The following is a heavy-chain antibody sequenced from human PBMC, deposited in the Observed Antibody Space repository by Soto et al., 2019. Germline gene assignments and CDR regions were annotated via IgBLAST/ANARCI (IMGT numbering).Heavy chain of an antibody. V-gene: IGHV4-59*01. CDR1: GDSINSYY. Sequence: XGTLSLTCTVSGDSINSYYWSWIQQPPGKGLEWIGYIYDSGSTNYNPSLKSRVTISVDTSKNQFSLKLTSVTAADTAMYYCATEAGVRYPFDPWGQGTLVTVSS. CDR3: ATEAGVRYPFDP. CDR2: IYDSGST. J-gene: IGHJ5*02. D-gene: IGHD3-9*01.